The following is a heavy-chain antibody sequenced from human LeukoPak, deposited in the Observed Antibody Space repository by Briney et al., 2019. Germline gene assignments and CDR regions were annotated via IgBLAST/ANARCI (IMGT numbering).Heavy chain of an antibody. J-gene: IGHJ4*02. D-gene: IGHD6-19*01. Sequence: GASVKVSCKASGGTSSSYAISWVRQAPGQGLEWMGGIIPIFGTANYAQKFQGRVTITADKSTSTAYMELSSLRSEDTAVYYCARGAVAGPSDYWGQGTLVTVSS. CDR1: GGTSSSYA. CDR3: ARGAVAGPSDY. V-gene: IGHV1-69*06. CDR2: IIPIFGTA.